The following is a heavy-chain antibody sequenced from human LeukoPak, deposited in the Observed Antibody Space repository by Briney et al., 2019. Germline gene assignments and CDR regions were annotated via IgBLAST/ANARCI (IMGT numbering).Heavy chain of an antibody. D-gene: IGHD3-3*01. CDR2: IWYDGSNK. V-gene: IGHV3-33*06. CDR3: AKELLNYDFWSGYYQYYFDY. Sequence: GGSLRLSCAASGFTFSSYGMHWVRQAPGKGLEWVAVIWYDGSNKYYADSVKGRFTISRDNSKNTLYLQMKSLRAEDTAVYYCAKELLNYDFWSGYYQYYFDYWGQGTLVTVSS. CDR1: GFTFSSYG. J-gene: IGHJ4*02.